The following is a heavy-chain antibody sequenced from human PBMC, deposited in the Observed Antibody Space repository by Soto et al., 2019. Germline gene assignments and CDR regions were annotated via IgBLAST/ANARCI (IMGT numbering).Heavy chain of an antibody. CDR2: INSDGSST. Sequence: GSLRLSCAASGFTFSSYWMHWVRQAPGKGLVWVSRINSDGSSTSYADSVKGRFTISRDNAKNTLYLQMNSLRAEDTAVYYWARDRRFLEWLLSPWFDPWGQGTLVTVSS. V-gene: IGHV3-74*01. CDR3: ARDRRFLEWLLSPWFDP. CDR1: GFTFSSYW. J-gene: IGHJ5*02. D-gene: IGHD3-3*01.